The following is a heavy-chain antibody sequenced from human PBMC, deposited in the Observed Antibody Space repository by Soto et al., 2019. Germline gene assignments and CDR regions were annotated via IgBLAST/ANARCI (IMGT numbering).Heavy chain of an antibody. CDR1: GFTFSNSA. J-gene: IGHJ4*02. D-gene: IGHD5-18*01. V-gene: IGHV3-23*01. Sequence: GGSLRLSCAAPGFTFSNSAMSWVRQAPGNGLELVAAINGRGIFIHYAASVKGRFTISRDNSKNTLFLQMSSLRVXETAFYYCAKGGYSAEHIESLVLGTLVTDSS. CDR3: AKGGYSAEHIES. CDR2: INGRGIFI.